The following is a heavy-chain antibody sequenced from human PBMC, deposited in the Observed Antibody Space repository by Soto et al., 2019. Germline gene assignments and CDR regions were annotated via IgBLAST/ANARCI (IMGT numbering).Heavy chain of an antibody. V-gene: IGHV3-30*18. CDR3: AKDLERMDVPDY. Sequence: ESGGGVVQPGTSLRLSCAASGFTFSSYGMHWVRQAPGKGLEWVAVMSYEGTNKYYADSVKGRFTISRDNSKNTLYLQMNSLRAEDTAVYYCAKDLERMDVPDYWGQGTLVTVSS. CDR2: MSYEGTNK. J-gene: IGHJ4*02. D-gene: IGHD1-1*01. CDR1: GFTFSSYG.